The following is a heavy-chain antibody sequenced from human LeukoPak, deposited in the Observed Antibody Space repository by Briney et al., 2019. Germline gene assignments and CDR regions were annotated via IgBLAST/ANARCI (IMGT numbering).Heavy chain of an antibody. Sequence: SETLSLTCGVSGGSITSYDWGWIRQPPGKGLEWIGYIYYSGSTNYNPSLKSRVTIAVDTSKNQFSLKLSSVTAADTAVYYCARGGIAAAALVHFDYWGQGTLVTVSS. J-gene: IGHJ4*02. V-gene: IGHV4-59*01. D-gene: IGHD6-13*01. CDR3: ARGGIAAAALVHFDY. CDR2: IYYSGST. CDR1: GGSITSYD.